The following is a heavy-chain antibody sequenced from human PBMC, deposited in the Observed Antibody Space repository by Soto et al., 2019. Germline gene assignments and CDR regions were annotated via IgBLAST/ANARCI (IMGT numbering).Heavy chain of an antibody. D-gene: IGHD5-18*01. CDR3: ARGVDSEDTAMVYFDY. J-gene: IGHJ4*02. V-gene: IGHV1-3*01. Sequence: ASVKVSCKASGYTFTSYAMHWVRQAPGQRLEWMGWINAGNGNTKYSQKFQGRVTITRDTSASTAYMELSSLRSEDTAVYYCARGVDSEDTAMVYFDYWGQGTLVTVSS. CDR2: INAGNGNT. CDR1: GYTFTSYA.